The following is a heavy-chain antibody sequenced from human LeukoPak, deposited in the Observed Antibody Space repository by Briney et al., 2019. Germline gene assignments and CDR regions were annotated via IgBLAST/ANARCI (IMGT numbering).Heavy chain of an antibody. J-gene: IGHJ5*02. D-gene: IGHD2-2*01. CDR1: GYTFTSYY. V-gene: IGHV1-46*01. CDR2: INPSGGST. Sequence: ASVKVSCKATGYTFTSYYMHWVRQAPGQGLEWMGIINPSGGSTSYAQKFQGRVTMTRDMSTSTVYMELSSLRSEDTAVYYCARGPDRIVVVPAARFDPWGQGTLVTVSS. CDR3: ARGPDRIVVVPAARFDP.